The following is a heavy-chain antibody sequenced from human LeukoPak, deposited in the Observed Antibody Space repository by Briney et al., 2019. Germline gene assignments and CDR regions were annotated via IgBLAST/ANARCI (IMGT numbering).Heavy chain of an antibody. CDR3: ARHFIVRGVMLSFHAFDI. D-gene: IGHD3-10*01. CDR1: GSSISSYY. Sequence: SETLSLTCTVSGSSISSYYWSWIRQPPGKGLEWIGYIYYSGSTNYNPSLKSRVTISVDTSKNQFSLKLSSVTAADTAVYYCARHFIVRGVMLSFHAFDIWGQGTMVTVSS. V-gene: IGHV4-59*08. CDR2: IYYSGST. J-gene: IGHJ3*02.